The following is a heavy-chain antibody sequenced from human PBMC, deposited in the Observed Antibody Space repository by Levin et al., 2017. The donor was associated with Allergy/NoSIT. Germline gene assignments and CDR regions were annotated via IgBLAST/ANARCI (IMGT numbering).Heavy chain of an antibody. CDR2: IYPGDSDT. V-gene: IGHV5-51*01. J-gene: IGHJ4*02. D-gene: IGHD4-17*01. Sequence: GESLKISCKGSGYSFTSYWIGWVRQMPGKGLEWMGIIYPGDSDTRYSPSFQGQVTISADKSISTAYLQWSSLKASDTAMYYCARTQAHYGDYGAFDYWGQGTLVTVSS. CDR3: ARTQAHYGDYGAFDY. CDR1: GYSFTSYW.